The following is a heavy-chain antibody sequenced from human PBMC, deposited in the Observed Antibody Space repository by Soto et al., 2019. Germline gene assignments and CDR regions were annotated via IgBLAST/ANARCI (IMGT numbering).Heavy chain of an antibody. D-gene: IGHD6-13*01. Sequence: PGGSLRLSCAASGFTFSSYAMHWVRQAPGKGLEWVAVTSYDGSNKYYADSVKGRFTISRDNSKNTLYLQMNSLRAEDTAVYYCARDPRAYSSSARYYGMDVWGQGTTVTVSS. CDR1: GFTFSSYA. CDR2: TSYDGSNK. CDR3: ARDPRAYSSSARYYGMDV. J-gene: IGHJ6*02. V-gene: IGHV3-30-3*01.